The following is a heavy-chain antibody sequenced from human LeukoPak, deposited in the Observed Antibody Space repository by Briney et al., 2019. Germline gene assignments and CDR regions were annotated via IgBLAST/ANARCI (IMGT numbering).Heavy chain of an antibody. J-gene: IGHJ3*02. Sequence: GGSLRLSCAASGFTVSSNYMSWVRQAPGKGLEWVSVIYSGGSTYYADSVKGRFTISRDNSKNTLCLQMNSLRAEDTAVYYCARDTWGPAAAFDIWGQGTMVTVSS. CDR1: GFTVSSNY. CDR2: IYSGGST. CDR3: ARDTWGPAAAFDI. V-gene: IGHV3-66*01. D-gene: IGHD7-27*01.